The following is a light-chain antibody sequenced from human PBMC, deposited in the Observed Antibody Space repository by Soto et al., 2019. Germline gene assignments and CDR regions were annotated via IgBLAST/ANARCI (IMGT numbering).Light chain of an antibody. V-gene: IGKV1-12*01. CDR3: QQAKSFPWT. CDR2: AAS. Sequence: DIQMTQSPSSVSASVGDRVNITCRASQGINSWLAWYQQRSGKAPKLLIQAASSLRDGVPSRFSGSGSGIDFTLTIRSLQPEDFATYYCQQAKSFPWTCGQGTKVEIK. J-gene: IGKJ1*01. CDR1: QGINSW.